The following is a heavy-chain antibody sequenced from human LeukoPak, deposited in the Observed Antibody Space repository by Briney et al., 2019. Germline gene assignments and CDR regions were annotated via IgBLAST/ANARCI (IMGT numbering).Heavy chain of an antibody. J-gene: IGHJ4*02. D-gene: IGHD1-26*01. V-gene: IGHV5-51*01. Sequence: GESLKISCKGSGYSFTNYWVAWVRQMPGKGLEWMAIIYPGDSETKYSPSFQGQVTISADKSISTAYLQWSSLKASATAMYYCARRYSGSYLVDYWGQGTLVTVSS. CDR1: GYSFTNYW. CDR2: IYPGDSET. CDR3: ARRYSGSYLVDY.